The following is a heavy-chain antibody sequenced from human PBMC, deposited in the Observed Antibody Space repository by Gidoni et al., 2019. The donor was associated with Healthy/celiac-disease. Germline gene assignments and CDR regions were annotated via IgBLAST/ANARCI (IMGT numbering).Heavy chain of an antibody. Sequence: QVQLVESGGGVVQPGRSLRLSCAASGFTFSSYGMHWVRQAPGKGLEWVAVISYDGSNKYYADSVKGRFTISRDNSKNTLYLQMNSLRAEDTAVYYCAVRIAAAGTGDYWGQGTLVTVSS. CDR3: AVRIAAAGTGDY. D-gene: IGHD6-13*01. V-gene: IGHV3-30*03. CDR2: ISYDGSNK. CDR1: GFTFSSYG. J-gene: IGHJ4*02.